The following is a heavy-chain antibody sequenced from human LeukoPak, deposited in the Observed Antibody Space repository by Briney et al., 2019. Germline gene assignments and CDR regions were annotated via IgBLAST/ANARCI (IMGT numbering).Heavy chain of an antibody. V-gene: IGHV4-59*01. Sequence: PSETLSLTRTVSGGSISSYYWSWIRQPPGKGLEWIGYIYYSGSTNYNPSLKSRVTISVDTSKNQFSLKLSSVTAADTAVYYCARIQSSSSLLEYYYYYMDVWGKGTTVTVSS. D-gene: IGHD6-6*01. J-gene: IGHJ6*03. CDR2: IYYSGST. CDR1: GGSISSYY. CDR3: ARIQSSSSLLEYYYYYMDV.